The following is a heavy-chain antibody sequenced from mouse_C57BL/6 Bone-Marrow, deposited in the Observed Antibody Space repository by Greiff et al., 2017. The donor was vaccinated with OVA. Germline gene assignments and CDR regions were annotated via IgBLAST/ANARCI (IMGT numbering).Heavy chain of an antibody. V-gene: IGHV1-7*01. J-gene: IGHJ1*03. D-gene: IGHD1-1*01. CDR1: GYTFTSYW. CDR3: ARRLLRGYWYFDV. Sequence: QVQLKQSGAELAKPGASVKLSCKASGYTFTSYWMHWVKQRPGQGLEWIGYINPSSGYTKYNQKFKDKATLTADKSSSTAYMQLSSLTYEDSAVYYCARRLLRGYWYFDVWGTGTTVTVSS. CDR2: INPSSGYT.